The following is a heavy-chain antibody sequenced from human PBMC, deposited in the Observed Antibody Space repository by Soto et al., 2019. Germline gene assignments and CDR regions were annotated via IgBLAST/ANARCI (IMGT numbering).Heavy chain of an antibody. V-gene: IGHV1-18*01. CDR2: VSTFNDNR. CDR3: AKDSSGYSLGDDAFDV. J-gene: IGHJ3*01. D-gene: IGHD3-22*01. CDR1: GYTFTNYG. Sequence: QVQLVQSGAEVKKPGASVKVSCKASGYTFTNYGLTWVRQAPGQGLEWMGWVSTFNDNRNYAQKLQGRVTLTTDTSTNTAYMELRSLRSDDTAVYYCAKDSSGYSLGDDAFDVWGQGTRVIVSS.